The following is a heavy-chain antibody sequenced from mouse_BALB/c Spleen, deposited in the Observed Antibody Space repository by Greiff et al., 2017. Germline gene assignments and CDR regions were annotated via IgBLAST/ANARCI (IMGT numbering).Heavy chain of an antibody. CDR2: INPSSGYT. V-gene: IGHV1-4*02. CDR3: ARDGYYDLDYAMDY. J-gene: IGHJ4*01. D-gene: IGHD2-3*01. CDR1: GYTFTSYT. Sequence: QVQLQQSAAELARPGASVKMSCKASGYTFTSYTMHWVKQRPGQGLEWIGYINPSSGYTEYNQKFKDKTTLTADKSSSTAYMQLSSLTSEDSAVYYCARDGYYDLDYAMDYWGQGTSVTVSA.